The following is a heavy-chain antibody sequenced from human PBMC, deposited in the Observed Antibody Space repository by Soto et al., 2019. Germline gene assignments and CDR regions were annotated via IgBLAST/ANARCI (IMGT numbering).Heavy chain of an antibody. V-gene: IGHV1-3*01. CDR3: ARDTGDGTLDF. D-gene: IGHD7-27*01. CDR1: GYTFSSYA. J-gene: IGHJ4*02. CDR2: INAGYGNT. Sequence: QVHLVQSGAEVRKPGASGKVSCKASGYTFSSYAMHWVRQAPGQRLEWMGWINAGYGNTKSSQKFQDRVTISRDTSASTAYMELTSLRSEDTAVYYCARDTGDGTLDFWGQGTLVNVSS.